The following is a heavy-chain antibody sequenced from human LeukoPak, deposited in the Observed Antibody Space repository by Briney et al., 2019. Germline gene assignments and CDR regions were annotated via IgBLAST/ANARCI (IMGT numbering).Heavy chain of an antibody. CDR1: GSSISSSSYY. J-gene: IGHJ4*02. D-gene: IGHD1-26*01. CDR3: ARHQWELALDY. CDR2: IYYSGST. Sequence: PSETLSLTCTVSGSSISSSSYYWGWIRQPPGKGLEWIGSIYYSGSTYYNPSLKSRVTISVDTSKNQFSLKLSSVTAADTAVYYCARHQWELALDYWGQGTLVTVSS. V-gene: IGHV4-39*01.